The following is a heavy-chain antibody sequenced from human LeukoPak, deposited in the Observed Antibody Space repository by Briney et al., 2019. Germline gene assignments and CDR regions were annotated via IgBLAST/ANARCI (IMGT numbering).Heavy chain of an antibody. CDR1: GFTFSSYW. V-gene: IGHV3-7*01. J-gene: IGHJ4*02. CDR3: ARHLSGITGYTYGRGIDY. D-gene: IGHD5-18*01. Sequence: GGSLRLSCAASGFTFSSYWMSWVRQAPGKGLEWVANIKKDGSEKYYVDSVKGRFTISRDNAKTSLYLQMNSLRAGDTAVYYCARHLSGITGYTYGRGIDYWGQGTLVTVSS. CDR2: IKKDGSEK.